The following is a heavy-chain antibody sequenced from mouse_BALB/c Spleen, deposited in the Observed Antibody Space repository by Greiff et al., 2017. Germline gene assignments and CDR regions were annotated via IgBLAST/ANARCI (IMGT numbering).Heavy chain of an antibody. D-gene: IGHD4-1*01. J-gene: IGHJ4*01. V-gene: IGHV7-3*02. CDR3: AREPNVYAMDY. Sequence: EVQLVESGGGLVQPGGSLRLSCATSGFTFTDYYMSWVRQPPGKALEWLGFIRNKANGYTTEYSASVKGRFTISRDNSQSILYLQMNTLRAEDSATYYCAREPNVYAMDYWGQGTSVTVSA. CDR2: IRNKANGYTT. CDR1: GFTFTDYY.